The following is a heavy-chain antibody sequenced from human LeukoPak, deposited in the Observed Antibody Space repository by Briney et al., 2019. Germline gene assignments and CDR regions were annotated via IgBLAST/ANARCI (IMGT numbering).Heavy chain of an antibody. V-gene: IGHV3-13*01. CDR2: IGTAGDT. Sequence: GGSLRLSCAASGFTFSSYDMHWVRQATGKGLEWVSAIGTAGDTYYPGSVKGRFTISRENAKNSLYLQMNSLRAGDTAVYYCARDRVGGSYYVWGQGTLVTVSS. CDR3: ARDRVGGSYYV. D-gene: IGHD1-26*01. J-gene: IGHJ4*02. CDR1: GFTFSSYD.